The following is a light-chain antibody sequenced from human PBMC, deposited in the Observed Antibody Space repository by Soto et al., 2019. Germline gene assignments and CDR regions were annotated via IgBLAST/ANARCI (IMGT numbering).Light chain of an antibody. CDR3: QQYHSSPVT. CDR1: QSIDSW. J-gene: IGKJ4*01. V-gene: IGKV1-5*03. Sequence: IQMTQSPSTLSASVGDTVTITCRASQSIDSWLAWYQQKPGKAPNLLIYKASSLESGVPSRFSGSGSGTEFTLTISSLQPDDFATYYCQQYHSSPVTFGGGTKVDIK. CDR2: KAS.